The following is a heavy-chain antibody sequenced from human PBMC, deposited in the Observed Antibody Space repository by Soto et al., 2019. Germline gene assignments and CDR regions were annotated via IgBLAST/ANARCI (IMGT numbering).Heavy chain of an antibody. J-gene: IGHJ6*02. CDR3: ARAGFRGIAAAGSEGDYYYGMDV. D-gene: IGHD6-13*01. CDR1: GYTFTGYY. CDR2: INPNSGGT. Sequence: ASVKVSCKASGYTFTGYYMHWVRQAPGQGLEWMGWINPNSGGTNYAQKFQGWVTMTRDTSISTAYMELSRLRSDDTAVYYCARAGFRGIAAAGSEGDYYYGMDVWGQGTTVTVSS. V-gene: IGHV1-2*04.